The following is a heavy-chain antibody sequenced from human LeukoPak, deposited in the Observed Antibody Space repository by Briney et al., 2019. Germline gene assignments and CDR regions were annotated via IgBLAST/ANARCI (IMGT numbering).Heavy chain of an antibody. D-gene: IGHD1-1*01. J-gene: IGHJ3*02. V-gene: IGHV3-33*01. Sequence: WRSLRLSCAASGFTFSSYGRHWVRQPPGKGLEWVARIWYDGSNKYYADSVKGRFTISRDNSKNTLYLKMNCLRAEDTAVYYCARGSTGTYDFDIWGQGTMVTVSS. CDR2: IWYDGSNK. CDR1: GFTFSSYG. CDR3: ARGSTGTYDFDI.